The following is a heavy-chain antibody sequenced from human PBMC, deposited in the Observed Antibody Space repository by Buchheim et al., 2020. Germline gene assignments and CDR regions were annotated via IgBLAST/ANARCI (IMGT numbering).Heavy chain of an antibody. CDR2: IYHSGST. V-gene: IGHV4-30-2*01. D-gene: IGHD7-27*01. CDR1: GGSISSGGYS. CDR3: ARGTWGLGTYGMDV. J-gene: IGHJ6*02. Sequence: QLQLQESGSGLVKPSQTLSLTCAVSGGSISSGGYSWSWIRQPPGKGLEWIGYIYHSGSTYYNPSLKSRVTISVDRSKNQFSLKLSSVTAADTAVYYRARGTWGLGTYGMDVWGQGTT.